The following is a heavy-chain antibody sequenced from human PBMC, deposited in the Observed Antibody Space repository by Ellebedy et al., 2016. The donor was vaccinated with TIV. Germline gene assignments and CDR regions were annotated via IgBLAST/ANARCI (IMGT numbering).Heavy chain of an antibody. V-gene: IGHV3-7*01. Sequence: GESLKISCAASGFTFSDYWMSWVRQAPGKGPEWVANIKQDGGEGYYVDSVKGRFTISRDNAKSSLYLEVNSLRAEDTAIYYCARDKRVGATKFDYWGQGILVTVSS. CDR1: GFTFSDYW. D-gene: IGHD1-26*01. CDR2: IKQDGGEG. CDR3: ARDKRVGATKFDY. J-gene: IGHJ4*02.